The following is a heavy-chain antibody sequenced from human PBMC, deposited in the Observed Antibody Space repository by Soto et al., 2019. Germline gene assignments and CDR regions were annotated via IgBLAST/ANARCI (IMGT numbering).Heavy chain of an antibody. D-gene: IGHD3-22*01. J-gene: IGHJ4*02. Sequence: GGSLRLSCAASGFTFSSYAMSWVRQAPGKGLEWVSAISGSGGSTYYADSVKGRFTISRDNSKNTLYLQMNSLRAEDTAVYYCARTNSGYPVFDAWGQGTLVTVSS. V-gene: IGHV3-23*01. CDR2: ISGSGGST. CDR3: ARTNSGYPVFDA. CDR1: GFTFSSYA.